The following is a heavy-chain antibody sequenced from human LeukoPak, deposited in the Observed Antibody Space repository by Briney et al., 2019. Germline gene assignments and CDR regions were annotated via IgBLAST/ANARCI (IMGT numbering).Heavy chain of an antibody. Sequence: SETLSLTCTVSGGSISSYYWSWIRQPPAKGLEWIGYIYYSGSTNYNPSLKSRVTISVDTSKNQFSLKLSSVTAADTAVYHCARHFLEWLRGGLVFYPWGRGTLVTVSS. D-gene: IGHD3-3*01. J-gene: IGHJ5*02. CDR1: GGSISSYY. V-gene: IGHV4-59*08. CDR2: IYYSGST. CDR3: ARHFLEWLRGGLVFYP.